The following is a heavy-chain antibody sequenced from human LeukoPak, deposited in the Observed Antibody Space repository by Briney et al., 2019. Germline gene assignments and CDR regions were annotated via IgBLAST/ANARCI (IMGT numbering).Heavy chain of an antibody. V-gene: IGHV5-51*01. D-gene: IGHD3-22*01. CDR1: GYSFTNYM. J-gene: IGHJ4*02. CDR2: IYPGDSDT. CDR3: VRRDSGYYYVYDY. Sequence: GASMNISCTCSGYSFTNYMIGGVRELPGKGLEWMGIIYPGDSDTRYSPSFQGQVTISADKSISTAYLQWSSLKASDTAMYYCVRRDSGYYYVYDYWGQGTLVTVSS.